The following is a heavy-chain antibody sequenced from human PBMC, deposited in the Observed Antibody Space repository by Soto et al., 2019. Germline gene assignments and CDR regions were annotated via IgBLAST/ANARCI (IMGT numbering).Heavy chain of an antibody. V-gene: IGHV4-30-2*01. CDR2: ILHSGST. J-gene: IGHJ4*02. CDR1: DGSISSGAYS. CDR3: ARAGAITHPFDN. D-gene: IGHD3-10*01. Sequence: SETLSLTCAVSDGSISSGAYSWSWIRQPPGKGLEWVASILHSGSTYYDPSLKSRVSISLDRSKNQFSLNLISVTAADTAVYYCARAGAITHPFDNWGRGTLVTVSS.